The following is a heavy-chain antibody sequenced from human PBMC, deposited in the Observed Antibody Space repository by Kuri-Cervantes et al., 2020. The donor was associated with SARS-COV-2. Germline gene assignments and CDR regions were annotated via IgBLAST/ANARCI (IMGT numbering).Heavy chain of an antibody. CDR3: ARGGSGSYWFDP. Sequence: SETLSLTCTVSGGSINSGSYYWGWIRQPPGKGLEWIGSINYGGTSYYNPSLKSRVPISVDTSTNQFSLKLSSVTAADTAVYYCARGGSGSYWFDPWGQGTLVTVSS. D-gene: IGHD1-26*01. J-gene: IGHJ5*02. CDR2: INYGGTS. V-gene: IGHV4-39*01. CDR1: GGSINSGSYY.